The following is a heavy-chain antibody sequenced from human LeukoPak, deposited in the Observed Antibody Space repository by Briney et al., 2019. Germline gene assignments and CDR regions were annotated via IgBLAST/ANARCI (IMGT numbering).Heavy chain of an antibody. CDR2: ISPNSGGT. D-gene: IGHD3-22*01. J-gene: IGHJ3*02. CDR1: GYTFTGYY. Sequence: ASVKVSCKASGYTFTGYYMHWVRQAPGQGLEWMGWISPNSGGTNYAQKFQGRVTMTRDTSISKAYMELSRLRSDDTAVYYCARDLPGYYYDSSGYPHPIAFDIWGQGTMVTVSS. V-gene: IGHV1-2*02. CDR3: ARDLPGYYYDSSGYPHPIAFDI.